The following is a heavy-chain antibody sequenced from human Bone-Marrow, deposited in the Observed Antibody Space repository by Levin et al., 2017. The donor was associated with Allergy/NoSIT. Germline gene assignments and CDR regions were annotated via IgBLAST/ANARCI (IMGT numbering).Heavy chain of an antibody. Sequence: SVKVSCTASGGNFDSYIIAWVRQAPGQGLEWVGGINRIFGTTDYAQKFQGRVTISLDKSTNAAYLQLTALRSDDTALYYCARSTLALSGHIPGGDYWGPGTLVIVSP. CDR3: ARSTLALSGHIPGGDY. CDR1: GGNFDSYI. CDR2: INRIFGTT. D-gene: IGHD3-3*02. J-gene: IGHJ4*02. V-gene: IGHV1-69*06.